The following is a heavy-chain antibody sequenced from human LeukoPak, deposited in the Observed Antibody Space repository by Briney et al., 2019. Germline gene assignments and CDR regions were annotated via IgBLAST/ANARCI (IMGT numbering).Heavy chain of an antibody. CDR2: IYYSGST. J-gene: IGHJ4*02. CDR1: GGSISSGGYY. Sequence: PSQTLSLTCTVSGGSISSGGYYWSWIRQHPGKGLEWIGYIYYSGSTYYNPSLKCRVTISVDTSKNQSSLKLSSVTAADTAVYYCARGGGIPRFPFDYWGQGTLVTVSS. D-gene: IGHD3-16*01. V-gene: IGHV4-31*03. CDR3: ARGGGIPRFPFDY.